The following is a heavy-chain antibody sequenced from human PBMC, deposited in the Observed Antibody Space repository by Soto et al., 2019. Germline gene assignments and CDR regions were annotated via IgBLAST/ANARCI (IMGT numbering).Heavy chain of an antibody. V-gene: IGHV4-61*01. CDR2: IYYSGST. CDR3: ARGFEGIAVDGTNEFEY. J-gene: IGHJ4*02. CDR1: GGSVSSGSYY. Sequence: SETLSLTCTVSGGSVSSGSYYWSWIRQPPGKGLEWIGYIYYSGSTNYNPSLKSRVTISVDTSKNQFSLKLSSVTAADTDVYYCARGFEGIAVDGTNEFEYWGQGTLVTV. D-gene: IGHD6-19*01.